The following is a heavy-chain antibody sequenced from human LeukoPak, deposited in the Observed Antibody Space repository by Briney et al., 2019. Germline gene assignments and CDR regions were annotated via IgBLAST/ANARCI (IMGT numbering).Heavy chain of an antibody. V-gene: IGHV3-9*01. D-gene: IGHD2/OR15-2a*01. J-gene: IGHJ6*03. CDR1: GFTFDAYA. Sequence: PGGSLRLSCAASGFTFDAYAMHWVRQTPGKGLEWVSGISWNSGNIAYADFVGGRFTISRDNAKNSLSLQMNSLSDEDTAVYYCAKDAYGGATFFYYMDVWGKGTTVTVSS. CDR2: ISWNSGNI. CDR3: AKDAYGGATFFYYMDV.